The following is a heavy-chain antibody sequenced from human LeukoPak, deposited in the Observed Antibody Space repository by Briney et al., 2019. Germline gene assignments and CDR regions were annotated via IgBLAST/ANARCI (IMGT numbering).Heavy chain of an antibody. CDR3: AREERGSSYGWAFDI. CDR2: IYYSGST. CDR1: GGSIRSSSYY. J-gene: IGHJ3*02. Sequence: SETLSLTCTVAGGSIRSSSYYWGWIRQPPGKGLEWIGSIYYSGSTYYNPSLKSRVTISVDASKSQFSLKLSSVTAADTALYYCAREERGSSYGWAFDIWGQGTMFTVSS. V-gene: IGHV4-39*07. D-gene: IGHD5-18*01.